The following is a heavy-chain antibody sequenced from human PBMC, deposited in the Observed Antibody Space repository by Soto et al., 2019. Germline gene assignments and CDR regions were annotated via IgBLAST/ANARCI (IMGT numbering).Heavy chain of an antibody. Sequence: QLQQSGPGLVKPSETLSLTCTVSGGSVSSSSYYWSWIRQPPGKGLEWFGYIYHTGSTMYNPSLASRAPSPVHTSKNHFSLKLTSVTTADSAVYYCARYHDMFDSPPRYQYSYFSMDVWGQGTTVTVSS. CDR2: IYHTGST. CDR3: ARYHDMFDSPPRYQYSYFSMDV. D-gene: IGHD3-9*01. CDR1: GGSVSSSSYY. V-gene: IGHV4-61*03. J-gene: IGHJ6*02.